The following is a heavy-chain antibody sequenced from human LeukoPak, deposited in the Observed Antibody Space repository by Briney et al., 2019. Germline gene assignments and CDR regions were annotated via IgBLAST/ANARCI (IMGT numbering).Heavy chain of an antibody. CDR2: INPNSGGT. D-gene: IGHD1-26*01. Sequence: ASVKVSCKASGYTFTGYYMHWVRQAPGQGLEWMGWINPNSGGTNYAQKFQGRVTMTRDTSISTAYMELSRLRSDDTAVYYCAREGKYSGTGYFDYWGQGTLVTVSS. CDR3: AREGKYSGTGYFDY. V-gene: IGHV1-2*02. CDR1: GYTFTGYY. J-gene: IGHJ4*02.